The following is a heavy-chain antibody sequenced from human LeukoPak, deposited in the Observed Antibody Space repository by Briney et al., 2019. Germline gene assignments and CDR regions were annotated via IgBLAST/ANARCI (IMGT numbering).Heavy chain of an antibody. Sequence: ASVKVSFKASGYTFTSYYMNWVRQAPGQGLEWMGIINPSSGRTTYARKFQGRVTMTRDTSTSTVYMELTSLRSEDTAVFYCARGGLPARSWFDPWGQGTLVTVSS. CDR1: GYTFTSYY. CDR2: INPSSGRT. CDR3: ARGGLPARSWFDP. V-gene: IGHV1-46*01. D-gene: IGHD3/OR15-3a*01. J-gene: IGHJ5*02.